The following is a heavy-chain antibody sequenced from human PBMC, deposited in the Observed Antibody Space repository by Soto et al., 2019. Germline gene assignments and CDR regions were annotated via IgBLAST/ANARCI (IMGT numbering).Heavy chain of an antibody. V-gene: IGHV3-21*01. CDR3: ARVSSSWYGWFDP. D-gene: IGHD6-13*01. CDR1: GFTFSSYS. J-gene: IGHJ5*02. Sequence: EVQLVESGGGLVKPGGSLRLSCAASGFTFSSYSMNWVRQAPGKGLEWVSSISSSSSYIYYADSVKGRFTISRDNAKNSLNLQTNSLRAEDTAVYYCARVSSSWYGWFDPWGQGTLVTVSS. CDR2: ISSSSSYI.